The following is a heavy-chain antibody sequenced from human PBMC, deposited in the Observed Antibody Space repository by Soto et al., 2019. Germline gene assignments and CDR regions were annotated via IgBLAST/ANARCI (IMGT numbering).Heavy chain of an antibody. CDR3: ARVDGPYDFWSGYWVWFDP. CDR1: GYTFTSYG. D-gene: IGHD3-3*01. CDR2: ISAYNGNT. J-gene: IGHJ5*02. V-gene: IGHV1-18*01. Sequence: GASVKVSCKASGYTFTSYGISWVRQAPGQGLEWMGWISAYNGNTNYAQKLQGRVTMTTDTSTSTAYMELRSLRSDDTAVYYCARVDGPYDFWSGYWVWFDPWGQGTLVTVSS.